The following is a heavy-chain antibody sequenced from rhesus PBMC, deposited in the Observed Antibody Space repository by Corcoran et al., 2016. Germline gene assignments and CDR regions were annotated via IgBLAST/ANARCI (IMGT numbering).Heavy chain of an antibody. J-gene: IGHJ4*01. CDR2: IDTGGGST. CDR1: GFNFSSYY. V-gene: IGHV3-8*01. Sequence: EVQLVESGGGLVQPGGSLRLSCTGSGFNFSSYYMYWVRQVTGKGLEWFSTIDTGGGSTWDTDSVKGRFTISKENAKNTLYLQMDSLRAEYTAVYYCAKDIYSWSDLGYWGQGVLVTVSS. CDR3: AKDIYSWSDLGY. D-gene: IGHD6-13*01.